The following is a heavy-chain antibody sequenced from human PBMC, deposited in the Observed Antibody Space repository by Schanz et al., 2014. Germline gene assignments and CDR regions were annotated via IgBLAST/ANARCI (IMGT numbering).Heavy chain of an antibody. CDR1: GGSIRTYF. V-gene: IGHV4-59*08. D-gene: IGHD6-19*01. CDR3: ARQYSGWSRFDP. Sequence: QVQLQESGPGLVKPSETLSLTCSVSGGSIRTYFWAWIRQPPGKGLEWIGFIYYSGSTNYNPSLRSRAPISFAMSKTQFALTLTSVPAADTGVYYCARQYSGWSRFDPWGQGIRVTVSS. CDR2: IYYSGST. J-gene: IGHJ5*02.